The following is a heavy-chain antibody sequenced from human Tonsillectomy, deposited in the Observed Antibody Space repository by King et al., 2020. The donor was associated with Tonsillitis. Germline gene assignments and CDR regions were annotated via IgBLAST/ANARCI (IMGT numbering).Heavy chain of an antibody. CDR3: ARWGITIFGVVIAFDY. V-gene: IGHV5-51*01. D-gene: IGHD3-3*01. CDR1: GYSFTNYW. J-gene: IGHJ4*02. CDR2: IYPGDSNT. Sequence: QLVQSGAEVKKPGESLKISCKGSGYSFTNYWIGWVRQMPGKGLEWMGIIYPGDSNTRYSPSFQGQVTISADKSFRTAYQQWSSLKASDTAMYYCARWGITIFGVVIAFDYWGQGTLVTVSS.